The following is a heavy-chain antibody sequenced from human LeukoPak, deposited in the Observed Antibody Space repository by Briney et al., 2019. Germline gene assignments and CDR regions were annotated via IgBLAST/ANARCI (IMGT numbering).Heavy chain of an antibody. Sequence: PSETLSLTCTVSGGSISSGSYYWSWIRQPAGKGLEWIGRIYTSGSTNYNPSLKSRVTISVDTSKNQFSLKLSSVTAADTAVYYCARGPHGAYCGGDCYSFGYWGQGTLVTVSS. CDR3: ARGPHGAYCGGDCYSFGY. V-gene: IGHV4-61*02. D-gene: IGHD2-21*02. J-gene: IGHJ4*02. CDR2: IYTSGST. CDR1: GGSISSGSYY.